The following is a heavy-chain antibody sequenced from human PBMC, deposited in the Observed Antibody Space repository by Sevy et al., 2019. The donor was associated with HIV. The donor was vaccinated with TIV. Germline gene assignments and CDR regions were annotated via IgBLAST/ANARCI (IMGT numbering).Heavy chain of an antibody. CDR1: GFTFSSYA. Sequence: GGSLRLSCAASGFTFSSYAMSWVRQAPGKGLEWVSAISGSGGSTYYADSVKGRFTISRDNSKNTLYLQMNSLGAEDKAVYYCAKPGITVGGVDVRGQGTTVTVSS. J-gene: IGHJ6*02. CDR2: ISGSGGST. D-gene: IGHD6-19*01. CDR3: AKPGITVGGVDV. V-gene: IGHV3-23*01.